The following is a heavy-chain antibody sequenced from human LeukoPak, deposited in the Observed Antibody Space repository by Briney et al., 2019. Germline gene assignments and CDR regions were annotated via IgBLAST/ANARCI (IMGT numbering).Heavy chain of an antibody. CDR2: INPRGGDT. Sequence: ASVKVSCKAFGYTFTNYYIHWVRQAPGQGLEWMGVINPRGGDTTYTQKFQGRVTMTRDTSTNTVYMGLSSLSSDDTAVYYCARPSVTTIWSLTYWGQGTLVTVSS. CDR3: ARPSVTTIWSLTY. V-gene: IGHV1-46*01. CDR1: GYTFTNYY. D-gene: IGHD4-17*01. J-gene: IGHJ4*02.